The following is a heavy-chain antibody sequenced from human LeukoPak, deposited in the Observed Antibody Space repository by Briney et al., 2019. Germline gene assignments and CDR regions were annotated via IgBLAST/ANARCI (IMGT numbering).Heavy chain of an antibody. CDR1: GFTFSTYG. D-gene: IGHD7-27*01. Sequence: QPGGSLRLSCAASGFTFSTYGMHWVRQAPGKGLEWVAVITNDGNYEKYADAVRGRFTISRDNSKNTRYLQMNSLSAEDTAVYYCARDSITGDNSLDFWGRGTLVTVSS. V-gene: IGHV3-33*05. J-gene: IGHJ4*02. CDR3: ARDSITGDNSLDF. CDR2: ITNDGNYE.